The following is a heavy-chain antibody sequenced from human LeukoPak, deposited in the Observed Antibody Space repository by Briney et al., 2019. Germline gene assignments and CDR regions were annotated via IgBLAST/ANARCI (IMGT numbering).Heavy chain of an antibody. CDR2: IYYSGST. CDR1: GGSISSYY. D-gene: IGHD5-18*01. J-gene: IGHJ3*02. CDR3: ARGVLDTAMADAFDI. Sequence: PSETLSPTCTVSGGSISSYYWSWIRQPPGKGLEWSGYIYYSGSTNYNPSLKSRVTISVDTSKNQFSLKLSSVTAADTAVYYCARGVLDTAMADAFDIWGQGTMVTVSS. V-gene: IGHV4-59*01.